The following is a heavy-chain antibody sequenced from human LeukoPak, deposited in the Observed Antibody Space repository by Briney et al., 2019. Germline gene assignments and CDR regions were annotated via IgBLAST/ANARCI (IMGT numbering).Heavy chain of an antibody. CDR2: ISGSGGST. D-gene: IGHD3-10*01. J-gene: IGHJ4*02. V-gene: IGHV3-23*01. CDR1: GFTFSSYA. CDR3: AKDLYYYGSGRIY. Sequence: GGSLRLSCAASGFTFSSYAISWVRQAPGKGREWGSAISGSGGSTYYADSVKGRFTISRDNSKNTLYLQMNRLRAEDTAVYYCAKDLYYYGSGRIYWGQGTLVTVSS.